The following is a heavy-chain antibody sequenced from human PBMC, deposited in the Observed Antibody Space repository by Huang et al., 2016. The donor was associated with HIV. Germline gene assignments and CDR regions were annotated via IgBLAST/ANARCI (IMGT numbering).Heavy chain of an antibody. V-gene: IGHV3-73*01. CDR3: TRLTMIGDGDY. CDR2: IRSKANRYAT. CDR1: GFTFSGSA. J-gene: IGHJ4*02. D-gene: IGHD3-22*01. Sequence: EVQLVESGGGLVQPGGSLNLSCAASGFTFSGSAMHWVRQASGKGLEWVGRIRSKANRYATAYAASVKGRFTISRDESKNTAYLQMNSLKTEDTAVYYCTRLTMIGDGDYWGQGTLVTVSS.